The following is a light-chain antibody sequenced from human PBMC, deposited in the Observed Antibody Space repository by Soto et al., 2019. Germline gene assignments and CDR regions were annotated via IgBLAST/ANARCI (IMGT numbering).Light chain of an antibody. J-gene: IGKJ5*01. V-gene: IGKV3-11*01. CDR3: QQRSTWPPS. CDR2: DVF. CDR1: QSVSSY. Sequence: EIVLAQSPATLSLSPGERATLSCRASQSVSSYLAWYQQKPGQAPRLLIYDVFNRATGITARFSGSGSGTDFTLTINSLEPEDFAVYYCQQRSTWPPSFGQGTRLEIK.